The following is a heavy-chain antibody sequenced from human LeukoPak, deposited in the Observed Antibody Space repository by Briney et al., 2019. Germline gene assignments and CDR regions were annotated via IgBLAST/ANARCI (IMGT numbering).Heavy chain of an antibody. Sequence: PSETLSLTCTVSGGSISSYYWSWLRQPAGKGLEWVGRIYTSGSTNYYPSLKRRVTMSVDTSKNQFSLKLSSVTAADTAVYYCARDAYSTYCSSTSCYDYYYYGMDVCGQGTTVTVSS. CDR1: GGSISSYY. CDR2: IYTSGST. J-gene: IGHJ6*02. CDR3: ARDAYSTYCSSTSCYDYYYYGMDV. V-gene: IGHV4-4*07. D-gene: IGHD2-2*01.